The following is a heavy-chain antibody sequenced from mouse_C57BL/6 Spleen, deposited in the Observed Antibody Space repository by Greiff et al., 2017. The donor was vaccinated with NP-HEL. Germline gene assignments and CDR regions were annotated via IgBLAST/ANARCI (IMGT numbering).Heavy chain of an antibody. CDR1: GYSFTSYY. CDR2: IYPGSGNT. CDR3: ARRRLYYAMDY. J-gene: IGHJ4*01. Sequence: VQLQQSGPELVKPGASVKISCKASGYSFTSYYIHWVKQRPGQGLEWIGWIYPGSGNTKYNEKFKGKATLTADTSSSTAYMQLSSLTSEDSAVYYCARRRLYYAMDYWGQGTSVTVSS. D-gene: IGHD3-2*02. V-gene: IGHV1-66*01.